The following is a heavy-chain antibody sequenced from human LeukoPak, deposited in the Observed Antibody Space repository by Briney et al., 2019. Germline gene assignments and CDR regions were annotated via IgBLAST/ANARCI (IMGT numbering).Heavy chain of an antibody. CDR1: GGSLSSYY. CDR2: IYYSGSA. D-gene: IGHD3-10*01. V-gene: IGHV4-59*01. Sequence: PSETLSLTCTVSGGSLSSYYWSWLRQPPGKGLEWIGYIYYSGSANYNPSLKSRVTISVDTSKNQFSLKLSSVTAAGTAVYYCARVLVRGVIRYAFDIWGQGTMVTVSS. CDR3: ARVLVRGVIRYAFDI. J-gene: IGHJ3*02.